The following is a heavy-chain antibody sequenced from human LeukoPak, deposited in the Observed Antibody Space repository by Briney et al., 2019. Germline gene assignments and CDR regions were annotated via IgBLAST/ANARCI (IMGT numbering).Heavy chain of an antibody. CDR1: GYTFTGYY. CDR3: ARDGAWEWELLRGTGGWFDP. CDR2: INPNSGGT. Sequence: ASVKVSCKASGYTFTGYYMHWVRQAPGQGLEWMGWINPNSGGTNYAQKLQGRVTMTRDTSISTAYMELSRLRSDDTAVYYCARDGAWEWELLRGTGGWFDPWGQGTLVTVSS. V-gene: IGHV1-2*02. J-gene: IGHJ5*02. D-gene: IGHD1-26*01.